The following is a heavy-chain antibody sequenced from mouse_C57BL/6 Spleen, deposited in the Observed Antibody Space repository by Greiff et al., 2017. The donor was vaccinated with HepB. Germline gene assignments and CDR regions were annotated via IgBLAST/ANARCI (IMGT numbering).Heavy chain of an antibody. CDR1: GYSFTGYY. CDR3: ARGGYYFDY. Sequence: VQLQQSGPELVKPGASVKISCKASGYSFTGYYMNWVKQSPEKSLEWIGEINPSTGGTTYNQKFKAKATLTVDKSSSTAYMQLKSLTSEDSAVYDCARGGYYFDYWGQGTTLTVSS. V-gene: IGHV1-42*01. J-gene: IGHJ2*01. CDR2: INPSTGGT.